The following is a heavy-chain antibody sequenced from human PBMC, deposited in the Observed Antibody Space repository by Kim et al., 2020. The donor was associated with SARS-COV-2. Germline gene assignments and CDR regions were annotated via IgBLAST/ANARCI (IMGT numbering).Heavy chain of an antibody. CDR2: IYYSGST. CDR3: ARDSLGDIGYCSGGSCFGGAFDI. CDR1: GCSISSGGYY. Sequence: SETLSLTCTVSGCSISSGGYYWSWIRQHPGKGLEWIGYIYYSGSTYYNPALKSLVTISVDTSKNQFSLKLSSVTAADTAVYYCARDSLGDIGYCSGGSCFGGAFDIWGEGKMVTVSS. D-gene: IGHD2-15*01. J-gene: IGHJ3*02. V-gene: IGHV4-31*01.